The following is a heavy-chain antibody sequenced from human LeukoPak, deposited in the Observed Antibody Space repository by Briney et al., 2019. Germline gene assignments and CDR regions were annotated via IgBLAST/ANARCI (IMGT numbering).Heavy chain of an antibody. CDR2: IKQDGSEK. D-gene: IGHD1-7*01. V-gene: IGHV3-7*01. CDR1: GFTFSSYW. J-gene: IGHJ6*03. Sequence: PGGSLRLSCAASGFTFSSYWMSWVRQAPGKGLEWVANIKQDGSEKFYLDSVKGRFTISRDNAKNSLYLQMNSLRAEDTAVYYCARGGRTRDYYMDVWGKGTTVTVSS. CDR3: ARGGRTRDYYMDV.